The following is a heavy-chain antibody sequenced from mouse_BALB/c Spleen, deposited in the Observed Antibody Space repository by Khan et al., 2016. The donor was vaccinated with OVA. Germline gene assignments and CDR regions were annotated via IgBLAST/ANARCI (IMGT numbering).Heavy chain of an antibody. V-gene: IGHV1S137*01. D-gene: IGHD1-1*01. Sequence: QVQLQQPGAELVRPGVSVKISCKGSGYTFTDYAMHWVKQSHAKSLEWIGVISTYYGDANYNQKFKGKATMTVDKSSSTANMELARLTSEDSAIYSVARGDYGYGYFDFWGAGTTVTVSS. J-gene: IGHJ1*01. CDR2: ISTYYGDA. CDR1: GYTFTDYA. CDR3: ARGDYGYGYFDF.